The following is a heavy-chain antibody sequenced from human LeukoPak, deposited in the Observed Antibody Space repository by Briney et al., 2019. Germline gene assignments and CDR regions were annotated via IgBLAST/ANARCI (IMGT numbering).Heavy chain of an antibody. D-gene: IGHD4-23*01. V-gene: IGHV4-39*07. CDR1: GGSISSGSYY. J-gene: IGHJ4*02. CDR2: IYYSGST. CDR3: ARDSRGYGGNPFGFDY. Sequence: PSETLSLTCTVSGGSISSGSYYWGWIRQPPGKGLEWIGSIYYSGSTYYNPSLKSRVTISVDTSKNQFSLKLSSVTAADTAVYYCARDSRGYGGNPFGFDYWGQGTLVTVSS.